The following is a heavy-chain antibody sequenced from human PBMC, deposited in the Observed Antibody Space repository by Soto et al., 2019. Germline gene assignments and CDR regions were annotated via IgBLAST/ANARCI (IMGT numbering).Heavy chain of an antibody. V-gene: IGHV4-59*08. CDR1: GGSISSYY. D-gene: IGHD3-22*01. CDR2: FHYSGST. Sequence: SETLSLTCTVSGGSISSYYWSWIRQPPGKGLKWIGYFHYSGSTNYNPSLKSRVTISVDTSKNQFSLKLSSVTAADTATYYCAHTLFGIYDSSANWFDPWGQGTLVTVSS. J-gene: IGHJ5*02. CDR3: AHTLFGIYDSSANWFDP.